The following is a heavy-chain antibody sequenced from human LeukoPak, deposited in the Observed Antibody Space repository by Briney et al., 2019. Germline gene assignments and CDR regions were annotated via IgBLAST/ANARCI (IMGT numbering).Heavy chain of an antibody. D-gene: IGHD6-6*01. CDR2: IYYSGST. V-gene: IGHV4-39*01. Sequence: SETLSLTCTVSGGSISSSSYYWGWIRQPPGKGLEWIGSIYYSGSTYYNPSLKSRVTISVDTSKNQFSLKLSSVTAADTAVYYCARREYSSSSFSDYWGQGTLVTVS. CDR1: GGSISSSSYY. J-gene: IGHJ4*02. CDR3: ARREYSSSSFSDY.